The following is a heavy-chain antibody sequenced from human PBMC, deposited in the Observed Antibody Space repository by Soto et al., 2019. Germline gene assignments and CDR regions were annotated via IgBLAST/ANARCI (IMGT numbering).Heavy chain of an antibody. CDR1: GFTFSSYA. CDR3: ARDPLWGTAMVLWYFDL. J-gene: IGHJ2*01. V-gene: IGHV3-30-3*01. D-gene: IGHD5-18*01. CDR2: ISYDESNK. Sequence: GGSLRLSCAASGFTFSSYAMHWVRQAPGKGLEWVAVISYDESNKYYADSVKGRFTISRDNSKNTLYLQMNSLRAEDTAVYYCARDPLWGTAMVLWYFDLWGRGTLVTVSS.